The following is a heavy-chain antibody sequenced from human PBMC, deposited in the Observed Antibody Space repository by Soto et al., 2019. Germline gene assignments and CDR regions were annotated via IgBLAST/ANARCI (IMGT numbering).Heavy chain of an antibody. CDR1: GFTFSDYY. Sequence: LRLSCAASGFTFSDYYMSWIRQAPGKGLEWVSYISSSSSYTNYADSVKGRVTISRDNAKNSLYLQMNSLRAEDTALYYGARDQWGGQVLDPWGQGTLVTVSS. D-gene: IGHD1-26*01. V-gene: IGHV3-11*06. J-gene: IGHJ5*02. CDR3: ARDQWGGQVLDP. CDR2: ISSSSSYT.